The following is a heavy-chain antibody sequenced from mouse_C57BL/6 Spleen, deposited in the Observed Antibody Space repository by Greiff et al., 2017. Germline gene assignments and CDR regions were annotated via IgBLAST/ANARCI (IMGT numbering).Heavy chain of an antibody. J-gene: IGHJ2*01. Sequence: VHVKQSGTVLARPGASVKMSCKTSGYTFTSYWMHWVKQRPGQGLEWIGAIYPGNSDTSYNQKFKGKAKLTAVTSASTAYMELSSLTNEDSAVYYCTRRDDYDVPDYWGQGTTLTVSS. CDR2: IYPGNSDT. CDR1: GYTFTSYW. V-gene: IGHV1-5*01. CDR3: TRRDDYDVPDY. D-gene: IGHD2-4*01.